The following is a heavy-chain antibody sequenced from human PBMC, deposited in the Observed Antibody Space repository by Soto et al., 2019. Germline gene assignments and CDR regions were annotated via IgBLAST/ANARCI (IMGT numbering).Heavy chain of an antibody. D-gene: IGHD6-19*01. CDR1: GYTFTSYG. CDR3: ARDSSSGWYMLGIDYYYYGMEV. Sequence: SPVKVSCNTSGYTFTSYGISGLRQAPGQGLEWVGGISAYNCNTSYAQKLQGRVTMTTDTSTSTAYMELRSLRSDDTAVYYCARDSSSGWYMLGIDYYYYGMEVWGQGTTVTVS. J-gene: IGHJ6*02. V-gene: IGHV1-18*01. CDR2: ISAYNCNT.